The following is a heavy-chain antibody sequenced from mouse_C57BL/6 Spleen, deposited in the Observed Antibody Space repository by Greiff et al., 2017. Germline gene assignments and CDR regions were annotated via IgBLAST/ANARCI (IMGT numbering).Heavy chain of an antibody. CDR3: TTPPTVVANDY. CDR2: IDPEDGDT. Sequence: VQLQQPGAELVRPGASVKLSCTASGFNIKDYYMHWVKQRPEQGLEWIGRIDPEDGDTEYAPKFQGKATMTADTSSNTAYLQLSSLTSEDTAVYYCTTPPTVVANDYWGQGTTLTVSS. CDR1: GFNIKDYY. D-gene: IGHD1-1*01. J-gene: IGHJ2*01. V-gene: IGHV14-1*01.